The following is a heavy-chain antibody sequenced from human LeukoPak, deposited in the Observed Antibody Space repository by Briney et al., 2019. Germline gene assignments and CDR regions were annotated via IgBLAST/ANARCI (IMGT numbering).Heavy chain of an antibody. CDR1: GGSFSGYY. J-gene: IGHJ4*02. CDR3: AREDTSGLEGYFDD. D-gene: IGHD3-10*01. V-gene: IGHV4-34*11. Sequence: PSETLSLTCAVYGGSFSGYYWSWIRQPPGKGLEWIGYISHSGRTNYNPSLKSRVTISVDTSKKQFSLKLNSVTAADTAVYFCAREDTSGLEGYFDDWGQGTLVTVSS. CDR2: ISHSGRT.